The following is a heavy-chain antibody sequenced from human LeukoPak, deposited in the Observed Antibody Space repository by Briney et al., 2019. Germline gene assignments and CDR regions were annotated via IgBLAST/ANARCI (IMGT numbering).Heavy chain of an antibody. CDR2: ISSSSSYI. V-gene: IGHV3-21*04. CDR3: TRLGYSYGPGVDY. D-gene: IGHD5-18*01. J-gene: IGHJ4*02. CDR1: GFTFSSYS. Sequence: GGSLRLSCAASGFTFSSYSMNWVRQAPGKGLEWVSSISSSSSYIYYADSVKGRFTISRDNAKNSLYLQMNSLRAEDTAVYYCTRLGYSYGPGVDYWGQGTLVTVSS.